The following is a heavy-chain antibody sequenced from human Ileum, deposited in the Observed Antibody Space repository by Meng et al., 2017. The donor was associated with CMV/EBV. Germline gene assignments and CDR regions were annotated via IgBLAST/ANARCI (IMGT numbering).Heavy chain of an antibody. Sequence: ASVKVSCKASGYTFTSYGISWVRQAPGQGLEWMGWISAYNGNTNYAQKLQGRVTMTTDTSTSTAYMELRSLRSDDTAVYYCAREAYYDFWSGYPNYYYYGMDVWGQGTTVNGSS. CDR3: AREAYYDFWSGYPNYYYYGMDV. D-gene: IGHD3-3*01. J-gene: IGHJ6*02. CDR2: ISAYNGNT. V-gene: IGHV1-18*01. CDR1: GYTFTSYG.